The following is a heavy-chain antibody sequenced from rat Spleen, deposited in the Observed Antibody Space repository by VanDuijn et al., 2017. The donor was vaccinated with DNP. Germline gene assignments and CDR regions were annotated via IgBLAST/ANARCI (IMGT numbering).Heavy chain of an antibody. CDR1: GFTFSNYG. V-gene: IGHV5-27*01. D-gene: IGHD1-11*01. J-gene: IGHJ2*01. CDR3: TTYGSFDY. CDR2: ITNSGGST. Sequence: EVQLVESGGGLVQPGRSLKLSCAASGFTFSNYGMAWVRQAPTKGLEWVASITNSGGSTYYRDSVKGRFTISRDNAKSTLYLQMDSLRSEDTATYYCTTYGSFDYWGQGVMVTVSS.